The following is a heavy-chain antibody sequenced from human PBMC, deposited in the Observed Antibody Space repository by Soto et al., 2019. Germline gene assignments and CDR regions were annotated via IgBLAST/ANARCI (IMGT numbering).Heavy chain of an antibody. V-gene: IGHV4-39*01. J-gene: IGHJ4*02. CDR2: IYYIGNT. CDR3: GGQDYGAKGYYFEN. CDR1: NGSISSRSSY. D-gene: IGHD4-17*01. Sequence: QLQLQESGSGLVKPSETLSLTCIVSNGSISSRSSYWGWIRQTPGKGLEWIGSIYYIGNTYFNPSLKRRVTISIDTSRPQFSLKMNSVTAADTAVYFCGGQDYGAKGYYFENWGQGDLVTVSS.